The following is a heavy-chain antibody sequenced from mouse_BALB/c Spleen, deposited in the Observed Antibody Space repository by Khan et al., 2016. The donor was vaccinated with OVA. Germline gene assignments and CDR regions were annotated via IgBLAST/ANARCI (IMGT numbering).Heavy chain of an antibody. D-gene: IGHD1-3*01. V-gene: IGHV2-9*02. CDR2: IWAGGST. CDR3: ARLEDI. Sequence: QVQLKESGPGLVAPSQSLSITCTAYGYSLTRYGVHWVRQPPGKGLEWLGLIWAGGSTNYNWALMSRLSISKDNSKSQVFLKMNSLQTDDTAMYYCARLEDIWGQGTTLTVSS. CDR1: GYSLTRYG. J-gene: IGHJ2*01.